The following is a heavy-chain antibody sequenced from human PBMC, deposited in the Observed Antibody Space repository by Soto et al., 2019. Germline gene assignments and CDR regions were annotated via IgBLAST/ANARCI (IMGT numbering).Heavy chain of an antibody. CDR1: GGTFSSYA. CDR2: IIPIFGTA. J-gene: IGHJ6*02. CDR3: ARAAIRRSYYYGMDV. V-gene: IGHV1-69*13. D-gene: IGHD2-2*02. Sequence: ASVKVSCKAPGGTFSSYAISWVRQAPGQGLEWMGGIIPIFGTANYAQKFQGRVTITADESTSTAYMELSSLRSEDTAVYYCARAAIRRSYYYGMDVWGQGTTVTVSS.